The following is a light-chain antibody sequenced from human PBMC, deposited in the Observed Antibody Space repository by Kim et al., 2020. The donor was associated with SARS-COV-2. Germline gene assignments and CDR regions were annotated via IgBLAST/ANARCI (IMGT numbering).Light chain of an antibody. CDR1: TGAVTSGHY. V-gene: IGLV7-46*01. CDR3: LLNYSGPCV. J-gene: IGLJ3*02. CDR2: DTS. Sequence: PGGTVTLTCGSSTGAVTSGHYPYWFQQKSCQAPRALIYDTSNTHSWTPARFSGSLLGGKAALTLSGAQPEDEAEYYCLLNYSGPCVFGGGTQLTVL.